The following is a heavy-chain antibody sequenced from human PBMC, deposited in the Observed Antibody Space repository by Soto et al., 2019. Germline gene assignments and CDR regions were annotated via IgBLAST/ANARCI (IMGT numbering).Heavy chain of an antibody. V-gene: IGHV4-34*01. D-gene: IGHD2-2*02. CDR2: INHSGST. J-gene: IGHJ6*02. CDR3: ARTRVYCSSTSCYRNYYYGMDV. CDR1: GGSFSGCY. Sequence: PSETLSLTCAVYGGSFSGCYWSWIRQPPGKGLEWIGEINHSGSTNYNPSLKSRVTISVDTSKNQFSLKLSSVTAADTAVYYCARTRVYCSSTSCYRNYYYGMDVWGQGTTVTVSS.